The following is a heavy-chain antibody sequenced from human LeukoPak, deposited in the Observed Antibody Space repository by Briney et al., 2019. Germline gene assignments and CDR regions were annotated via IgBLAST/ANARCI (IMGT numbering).Heavy chain of an antibody. CDR3: ARDVELQLWSN. V-gene: IGHV4-4*01. CDR2: IYHSANT. D-gene: IGHD5-18*01. Sequence: XWVGEIYHSANTNYNPSLKSRVTISVDKSQNQFSLKLTSVTAADTAVYFCARDVELQLWSNWGQGTLVTVSS. J-gene: IGHJ4*02.